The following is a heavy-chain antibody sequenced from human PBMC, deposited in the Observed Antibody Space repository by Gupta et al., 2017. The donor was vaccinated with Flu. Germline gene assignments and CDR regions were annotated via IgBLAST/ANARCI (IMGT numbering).Heavy chain of an antibody. Sequence: TMSWDRQAPGKGLEWVSSMTGSGGRTYYTDFVKGRFTMARDNSKNTVYQQMNGLRAEDTAEYFCAKESWGVTTPFDYWGQGTLVTDSS. CDR2: MTGSGGRT. CDR1: T. D-gene: IGHD4-4*01. V-gene: IGHV3-23*01. J-gene: IGHJ4*02. CDR3: AKESWGVTTPFDY.